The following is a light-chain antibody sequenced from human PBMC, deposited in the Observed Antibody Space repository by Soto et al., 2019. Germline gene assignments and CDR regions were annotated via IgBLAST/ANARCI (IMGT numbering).Light chain of an antibody. CDR2: DAS. J-gene: IGKJ1*01. CDR3: QQYDSYPGT. Sequence: DIQMTQSPYALSASVGDRVTITCRASRSISRWLAWYQQKPGKAPRLLIYDASSLESGVPSRFSGSGSGTEFTLTISSLQSDDFAAYYCQQYDSYPGTFGQGTKVDIK. CDR1: RSISRW. V-gene: IGKV1-5*01.